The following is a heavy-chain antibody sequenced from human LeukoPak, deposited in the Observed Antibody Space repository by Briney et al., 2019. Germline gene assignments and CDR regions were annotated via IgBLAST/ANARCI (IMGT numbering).Heavy chain of an antibody. V-gene: IGHV3-30*02. CDR3: AKDSGAYYDFWSGYGDY. CDR2: IRYDGSNK. Sequence: GGSLRLSCAASGFTFSSYGMHWVRQAPGKGLEWVAFIRYDGSNKYYADSVKGRFTISRDNSKNTLYLQMNSLRAEDTAVYYCAKDSGAYYDFWSGYGDYWGQGTLVTVSS. J-gene: IGHJ4*02. CDR1: GFTFSSYG. D-gene: IGHD3-3*01.